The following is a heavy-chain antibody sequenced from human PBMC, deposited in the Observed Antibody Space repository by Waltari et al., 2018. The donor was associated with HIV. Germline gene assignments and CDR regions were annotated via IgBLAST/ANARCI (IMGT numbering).Heavy chain of an antibody. CDR2: INSGGSSK. D-gene: IGHD2-8*01. CDR3: AKMGGVFYRFDA. Sequence: QIHLVESGGGLVKPGGSLRLSCAASGFTFSAYAMSWIRQAPGKQPEWVSYINSGGSSKYFADFVNGRFTISRDNSENALYLQMNNLRAEDTAVYYCAKMGGVFYRFDAWGQGTLVTVSS. CDR1: GFTFSAYA. V-gene: IGHV3-11*04. J-gene: IGHJ5*02.